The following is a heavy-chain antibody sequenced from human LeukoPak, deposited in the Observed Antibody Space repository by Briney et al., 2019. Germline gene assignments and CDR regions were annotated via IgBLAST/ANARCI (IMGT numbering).Heavy chain of an antibody. J-gene: IGHJ6*02. Sequence: PGGSLRLSCAASGFTVSSNYMSWVRQAPGKGLEWVSVIYSGGSTYYADSVKGRFTISRDNSKNTLYLQMNSLRAEDTAVYYCACAYYDILTGYSSYYYYYGMDVWGRGTTVTVSS. V-gene: IGHV3-66*02. D-gene: IGHD3-9*01. CDR3: ACAYYDILTGYSSYYYYYGMDV. CDR1: GFTVSSNY. CDR2: IYSGGST.